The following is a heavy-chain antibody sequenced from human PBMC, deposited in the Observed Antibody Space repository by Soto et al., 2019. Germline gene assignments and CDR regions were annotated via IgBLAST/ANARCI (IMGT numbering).Heavy chain of an antibody. CDR2: ISAYNGNT. CDR3: ASGSGSSWYYDY. V-gene: IGHV1-18*01. Sequence: SVKVSCKASGDTFTSYGIRWVRQAHEQGLEWMGWISAYNGNTNYPQKLQGRVTMTTDTPTSTAYMELNSLRADDTAVYSCASGSGSSWYYDYWGQGTLVTV. CDR1: GDTFTSYG. J-gene: IGHJ4*02. D-gene: IGHD6-13*01.